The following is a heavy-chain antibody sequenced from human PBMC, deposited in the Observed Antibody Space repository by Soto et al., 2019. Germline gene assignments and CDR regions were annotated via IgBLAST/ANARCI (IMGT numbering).Heavy chain of an antibody. Sequence: ASVTVSCKASGGTFSSYAISWVRQAPGQGLEWMGGIIPIFGTANYAQKFQGRVTITADKSTSTAYMGLSSLRSEDTAVYHCARTYSNYADSYYYYGMDVWGQGTTVTVSS. D-gene: IGHD4-4*01. CDR3: ARTYSNYADSYYYYGMDV. J-gene: IGHJ6*02. V-gene: IGHV1-69*06. CDR2: IIPIFGTA. CDR1: GGTFSSYA.